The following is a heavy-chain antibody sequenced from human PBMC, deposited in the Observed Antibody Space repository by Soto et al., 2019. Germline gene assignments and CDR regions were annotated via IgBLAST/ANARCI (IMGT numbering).Heavy chain of an antibody. CDR3: ARGKLSDYVWGSYRYHFDY. J-gene: IGHJ4*02. V-gene: IGHV4-34*01. CDR1: GGSFSGYY. CDR2: INHSGST. D-gene: IGHD3-16*02. Sequence: XETLCLTCAVDGGSFSGYYWSWVRQPPGRGLEWIGEINHSGSTNYNPSLKSRVTISVDTSKNQFSLKRSSGTAADTAVYYCARGKLSDYVWGSYRYHFDYWGQGTVVTVSS.